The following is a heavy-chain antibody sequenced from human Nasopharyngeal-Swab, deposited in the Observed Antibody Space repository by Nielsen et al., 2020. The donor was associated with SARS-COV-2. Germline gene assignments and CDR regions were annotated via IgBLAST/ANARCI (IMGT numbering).Heavy chain of an antibody. J-gene: IGHJ6*02. CDR3: ASGQCINGVCNPTDGLDI. CDR2: ITPFNGNA. V-gene: IGHV1-45*02. Sequence: SVKVSCKASGFSITYRFLHWMRQAPGQALEWMGWITPFNGNAKYAQKFQGRVSITRDGSRTTASLELSSLRPDDTAMYFCASGQCINGVCNPTDGLDIWGQGTSVTVS. D-gene: IGHD2-8*01. CDR1: GFSITYRF.